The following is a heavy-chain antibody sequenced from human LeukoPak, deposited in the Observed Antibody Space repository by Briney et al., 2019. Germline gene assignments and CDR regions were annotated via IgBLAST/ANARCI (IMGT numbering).Heavy chain of an antibody. J-gene: IGHJ6*02. CDR3: ARVERLVLRFYGMDV. CDR1: GFTVSSNY. Sequence: PGGSLRLSCAASGFTVSSNYMSWVRQAPGKGLEWVSSISSSSSYIYYADSVKGRFTISRDNAKNSLYLQMNSLRAEDTAVYYCARVERLVLRFYGMDVWGQGTTVTVSS. V-gene: IGHV3-21*01. CDR2: ISSSSSYI. D-gene: IGHD3-3*01.